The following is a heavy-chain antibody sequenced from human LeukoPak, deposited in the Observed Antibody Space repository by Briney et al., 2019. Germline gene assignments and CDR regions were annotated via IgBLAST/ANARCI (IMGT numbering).Heavy chain of an antibody. CDR3: ARGVPTVTTWRSDY. CDR1: GGSFSGYY. D-gene: IGHD4-17*01. J-gene: IGHJ4*02. CDR2: INHSGST. V-gene: IGHV4-34*01. Sequence: SETLSLTCAVYGGSFSGYYWSWIRQPPGKGLEWIGEINHSGSTNYNPSLKSRVTISVDTSKNQFSLKLSSVTAADTAVYYCARGVPTVTTWRSDYWGQGTLVTVSS.